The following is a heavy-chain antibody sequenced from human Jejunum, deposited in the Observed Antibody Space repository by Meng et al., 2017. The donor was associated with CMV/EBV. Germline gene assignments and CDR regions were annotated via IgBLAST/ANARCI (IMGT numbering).Heavy chain of an antibody. CDR3: ARGESRGYYYFDY. J-gene: IGHJ4*02. D-gene: IGHD3-22*01. CDR1: GDSISNYF. CDR2: FSPGGNI. V-gene: IGHV4-4*07. Sequence: LRESGPGLVRPSETLSPTCTVSGDSISNYFWSWIRQPAGKKLEWIGRFSPGGNINYIPSLKGRLTMSVDTSNNQIFLNVTSVTAADTALYYCARGESRGYYYFDYWGQGILVTVSS.